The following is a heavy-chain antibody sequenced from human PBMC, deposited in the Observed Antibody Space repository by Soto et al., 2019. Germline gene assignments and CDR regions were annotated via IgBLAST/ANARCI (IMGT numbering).Heavy chain of an antibody. CDR2: ISSSGSRT. J-gene: IGHJ6*02. Sequence: PGGSLRLSCAASGFTFSSYAMSWVRQAPGKGLEWVSAISSSGSRTNYADSVKGRFTISRDNSKNTLYLQMNSLRVEDTAVYYCARGGYCSSITCPNYPYYSYVMDVWGQGTTVTVSS. V-gene: IGHV3-23*01. CDR1: GFTFSSYA. D-gene: IGHD2-15*01. CDR3: ARGGYCSSITCPNYPYYSYVMDV.